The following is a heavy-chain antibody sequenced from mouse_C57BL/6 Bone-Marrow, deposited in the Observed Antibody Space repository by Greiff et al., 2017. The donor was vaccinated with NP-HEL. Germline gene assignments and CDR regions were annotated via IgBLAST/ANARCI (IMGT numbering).Heavy chain of an antibody. CDR3: ARGGLRRDTAFAY. V-gene: IGHV1-80*01. J-gene: IGHJ3*01. Sequence: VQLQQSGAELVKPGASVKISCKASGYAFSSYWMNWVKQRPGKGLEWIGQIYPGDGDTNYNGKFKGKATLTADKSSSTAYMQLSSLTSEDSAVYFCARGGLRRDTAFAYWGQGTLVTVSA. CDR2: IYPGDGDT. D-gene: IGHD2-4*01. CDR1: GYAFSSYW.